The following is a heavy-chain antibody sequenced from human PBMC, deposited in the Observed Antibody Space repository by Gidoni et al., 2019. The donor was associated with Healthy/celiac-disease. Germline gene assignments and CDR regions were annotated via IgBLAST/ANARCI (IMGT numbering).Heavy chain of an antibody. V-gene: IGHV1-8*01. CDR3: AREVIYCSGGSCYANWFDP. Sequence: QVQLVQSGAEVKKPGASVKVSCKASGYTFTSYDINWVRQATGQGLEWMGWMNPNSGNTGYAQKFQGRVTMTRNTSISTAYMELSSLRSEDTAVYYCAREVIYCSGGSCYANWFDPWGQGTLVTVSS. D-gene: IGHD2-15*01. CDR2: MNPNSGNT. J-gene: IGHJ5*02. CDR1: GYTFTSYD.